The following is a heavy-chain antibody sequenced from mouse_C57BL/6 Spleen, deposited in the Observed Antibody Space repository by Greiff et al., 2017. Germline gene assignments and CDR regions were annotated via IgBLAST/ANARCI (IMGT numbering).Heavy chain of an antibody. CDR2: INPSTGGT. J-gene: IGHJ4*01. V-gene: IGHV1-42*01. D-gene: IGHD2-5*01. CDR3: ARGIYYSNYYAMDY. Sequence: VQLQQSGPELVKPGASVKISCKASGYSFTGYYMNWVKQSPEKSLEWIGEINPSTGGTTYNQKFKAKATLTVDKSSSTAYMQLKSLTSEDSAVYYCARGIYYSNYYAMDYWGQGTSVTVSS. CDR1: GYSFTGYY.